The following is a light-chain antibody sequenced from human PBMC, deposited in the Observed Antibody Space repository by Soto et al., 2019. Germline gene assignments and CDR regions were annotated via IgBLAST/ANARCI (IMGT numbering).Light chain of an antibody. CDR3: QQYDNWLRT. Sequence: EIVMTQSPATLSVSPGERATLSCRASQDISTNLAWYQQKPGQAPRLLIYGASTRATGIPARFSGSGSGTEFTRTISSLQSEDFAVYYCQQYDNWLRTFGQGTKVEIK. J-gene: IGKJ1*01. CDR1: QDISTN. CDR2: GAS. V-gene: IGKV3-15*01.